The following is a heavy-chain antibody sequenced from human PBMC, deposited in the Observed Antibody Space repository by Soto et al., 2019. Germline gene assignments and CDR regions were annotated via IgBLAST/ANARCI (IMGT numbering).Heavy chain of an antibody. CDR3: ARGPGGPDGPGDY. CDR2: INAGNGNT. Sequence: SVKVSCKASGYTFTSYAMQWVRQAPGQRLEWMGWINAGNGNTKYSQKFQGRVTITRDTSASTAYMELSSLRSEDTAVYYCARGPGGPDGPGDYWGQGTLVTVSS. V-gene: IGHV1-3*01. CDR1: GYTFTSYA. D-gene: IGHD2-15*01. J-gene: IGHJ4*02.